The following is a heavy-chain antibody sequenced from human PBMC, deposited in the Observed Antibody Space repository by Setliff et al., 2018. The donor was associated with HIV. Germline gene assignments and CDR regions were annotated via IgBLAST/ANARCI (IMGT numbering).Heavy chain of an antibody. D-gene: IGHD3-16*01. J-gene: IGHJ4*02. CDR1: GFSFDNSW. Sequence: GGSLRLSCAASGFSFDNSWMAWVRQAPGKGLEWVANINPDGTQTNYVHSVKGRFTISRDDAKNSVYLQMGSLRAEDTAVYYCTKDWAFDRWGQGTLVTVSS. CDR3: TKDWAFDR. CDR2: INPDGTQT. V-gene: IGHV3-7*03.